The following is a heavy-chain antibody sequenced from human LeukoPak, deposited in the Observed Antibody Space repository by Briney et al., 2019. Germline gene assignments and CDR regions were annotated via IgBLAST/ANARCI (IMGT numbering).Heavy chain of an antibody. Sequence: PSETLSLTCTVSGGSISRGDYYWSWIRQPPGKGLEWIGYMYYSGSTYYNPSLKSRVTISVDTSKNQSSLKLSSVTAADTAVYYCARPYYYDSRIDPWGQGTLVTVSS. V-gene: IGHV4-30-4*01. CDR2: MYYSGST. CDR1: GGSISRGDYY. CDR3: ARPYYYDSRIDP. D-gene: IGHD3-22*01. J-gene: IGHJ5*02.